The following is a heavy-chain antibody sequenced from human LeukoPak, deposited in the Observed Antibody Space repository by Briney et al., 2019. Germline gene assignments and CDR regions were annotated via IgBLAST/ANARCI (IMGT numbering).Heavy chain of an antibody. V-gene: IGHV3-74*01. Sequence: PGGSLRLSCAASGFTFSSYCMHWVRQAPGKGLVWVSRINSDGSSISYADSVKGRFTISRDNSKNTLYLQMNSLRAEDTAVYYCARSLRLRELSYHDYWGQGTLVTVSS. CDR1: GFTFSSYC. J-gene: IGHJ4*02. D-gene: IGHD3-16*02. CDR3: ARSLRLRELSYHDY. CDR2: INSDGSSI.